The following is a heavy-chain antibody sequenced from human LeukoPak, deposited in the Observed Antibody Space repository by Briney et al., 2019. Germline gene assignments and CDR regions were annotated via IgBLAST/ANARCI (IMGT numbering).Heavy chain of an antibody. CDR1: GSSITSSNW. D-gene: IGHD5-24*01. J-gene: IGHJ4*02. Sequence: SETLSLTCAVSGSSITSSNWWSWVRQPPGKGLEWIGEIYHSGSTYYNPSLKSRVTISVDTSKNQFSLNLNSMTAADTAVYYCARGEGARDGYNYEGPFYFDYWGQGTLVTVSS. CDR2: IYHSGST. V-gene: IGHV4-4*02. CDR3: ARGEGARDGYNYEGPFYFDY.